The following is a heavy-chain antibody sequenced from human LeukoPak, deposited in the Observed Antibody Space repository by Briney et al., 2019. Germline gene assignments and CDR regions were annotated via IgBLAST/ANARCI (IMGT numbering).Heavy chain of an antibody. V-gene: IGHV1-2*02. CDR3: ARGPLRGVILGYYMDV. D-gene: IGHD3-10*01. CDR2: INPNSGGT. J-gene: IGHJ6*03. Sequence: ASVKVSCKASGYTFTGYYMHWVRQAPGQGLEWMGWINPNSGGTNYAQKFQGRVTMTRDTSISTAYMELSRLRSDDTAVYYCARGPLRGVILGYYMDVWGKGTTVTVSS. CDR1: GYTFTGYY.